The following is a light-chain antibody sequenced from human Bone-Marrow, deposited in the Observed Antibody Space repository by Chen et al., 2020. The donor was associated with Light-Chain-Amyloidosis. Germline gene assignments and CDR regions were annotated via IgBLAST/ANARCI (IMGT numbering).Light chain of an antibody. CDR3: QAWDSSTVV. Sequence: SLDLTQPPAVSVSPGQTARITCSGDKLGDKYVCWYQQKPGQSPALVIYENRKRPSGIPERFSGSNAGKTATLTISGTQARDEADYYCQAWDSSTVVFGGGTRLTVL. CDR2: ENR. V-gene: IGLV3-1*01. J-gene: IGLJ2*01. CDR1: KLGDKY.